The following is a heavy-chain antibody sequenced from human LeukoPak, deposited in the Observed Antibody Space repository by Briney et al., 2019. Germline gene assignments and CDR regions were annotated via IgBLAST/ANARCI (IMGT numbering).Heavy chain of an antibody. J-gene: IGHJ6*02. CDR2: IIPIFGTA. Sequence: ASVKVSCKASGGTFSSYAISWVRQAPGQGLEWMGGIIPIFGTANYAQKFQGRVTITADESTSTAYMELSSLRSEDTAVYYCARVSIPIGYCSSTSRYHYYYGMDVWGQGTTVTVSS. D-gene: IGHD2-2*01. CDR1: GGTFSSYA. V-gene: IGHV1-69*13. CDR3: ARVSIPIGYCSSTSRYHYYYGMDV.